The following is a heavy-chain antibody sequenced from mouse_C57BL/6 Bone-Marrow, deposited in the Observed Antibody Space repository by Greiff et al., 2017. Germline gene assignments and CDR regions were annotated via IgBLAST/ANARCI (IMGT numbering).Heavy chain of an antibody. Sequence: VQLQQSGAELVRPGASVKLSCKASGYTFTDYYINWVKQRPGQGLEWIARIYPGSGNTYYNEKFKGKATLTAEKSSSTAYMQLSSLTSEDSAVYFCARDYYYQGGFAYWGQGTLGTVSA. D-gene: IGHD1-1*01. CDR1: GYTFTDYY. V-gene: IGHV1-76*01. CDR3: ARDYYYQGGFAY. CDR2: IYPGSGNT. J-gene: IGHJ3*01.